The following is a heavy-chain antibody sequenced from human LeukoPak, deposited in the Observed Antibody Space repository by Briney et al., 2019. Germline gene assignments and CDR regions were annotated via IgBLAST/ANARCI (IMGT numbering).Heavy chain of an antibody. D-gene: IGHD6-19*01. CDR3: ARCGSQWLATYGMDV. J-gene: IGHJ6*02. Sequence: PSETLSLTCAVYGGSFSGYYWSWIRQPPGKGLEWIGEINHSGSTNYNPSLKSRVTISVDTSKNQFSLKLSSVTAADTAVYYCARCGSQWLATYGMDVWGQGTTVTVSS. CDR2: INHSGST. V-gene: IGHV4-34*01. CDR1: GGSFSGYY.